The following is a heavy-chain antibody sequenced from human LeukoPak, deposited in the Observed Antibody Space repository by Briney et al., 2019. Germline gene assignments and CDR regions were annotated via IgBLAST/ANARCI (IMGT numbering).Heavy chain of an antibody. CDR1: GGSFSGYY. J-gene: IGHJ5*02. CDR3: ARRPRVVVVPAAISSGGPPNWFDP. Sequence: SETLSLTCAVYGGSFSGYYWSWIRQPPGKGLEWIGEINHSGSTNYNPSLKSRVTISVDTPKNQFSLKLSSVTAADTAVYYCARRPRVVVVPAAISSGGPPNWFDPWGQGTLVTVSS. CDR2: INHSGST. D-gene: IGHD2-2*01. V-gene: IGHV4-34*01.